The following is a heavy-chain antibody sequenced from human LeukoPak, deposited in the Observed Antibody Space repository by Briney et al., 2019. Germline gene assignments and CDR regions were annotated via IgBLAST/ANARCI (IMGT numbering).Heavy chain of an antibody. D-gene: IGHD3-9*01. CDR2: IWYDGSNK. CDR3: AREGLRYFDWLYSYYFDY. CDR1: GFTFSSYG. J-gene: IGHJ4*02. V-gene: IGHV3-33*01. Sequence: GRSLRLSCAASGFTFSSYGMHWVRQAPGKGLEWVAVIWYDGSNKYYADSVKGRFTISRDNSKDTQYLQMNSLRAEDTAVYYCAREGLRYFDWLYSYYFDYWGQGTLVTVSS.